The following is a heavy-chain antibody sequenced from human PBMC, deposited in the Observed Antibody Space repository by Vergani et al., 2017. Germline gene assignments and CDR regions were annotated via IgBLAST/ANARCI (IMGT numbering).Heavy chain of an antibody. Sequence: QVQLVQSGAEVKKPGASVKVSCKASGYTFTGYYMHWVRQAPGQGREWMGWINPNSGGTNYAQKVQGRVTMTRDTSISTAYMELSRLRSDDTAVYYCARPNYGSGSYYSNWGQGSLVTVSS. D-gene: IGHD3-10*01. CDR2: INPNSGGT. CDR1: GYTFTGYY. CDR3: ARPNYGSGSYYSN. V-gene: IGHV1-2*02. J-gene: IGHJ4*02.